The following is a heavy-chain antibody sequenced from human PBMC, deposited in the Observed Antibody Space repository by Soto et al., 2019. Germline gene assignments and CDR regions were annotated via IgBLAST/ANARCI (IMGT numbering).Heavy chain of an antibody. Sequence: QVQLVESGGGLVKPGGSLRLSCAASGFTFSDYYMSWIRQAPGKGLEWVSRISGDGSSTTYADSVRGRFTISRDNAKNTVYLQMDSLRAEDTAVYYCARSLPGTYGAFDLWGQGTMVTVSS. D-gene: IGHD1-7*01. V-gene: IGHV3-11*06. CDR2: ISGDGSST. J-gene: IGHJ3*01. CDR3: ARSLPGTYGAFDL. CDR1: GFTFSDYY.